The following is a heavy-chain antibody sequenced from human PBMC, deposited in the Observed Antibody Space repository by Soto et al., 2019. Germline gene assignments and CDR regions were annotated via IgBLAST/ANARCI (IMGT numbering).Heavy chain of an antibody. Sequence: QVQLVQSGAEVKKPGSSVKVSCKASGGTFSSYAISWVRQAPGQGLEWMGGIIPIFGTANYAQKFQGRVTIXXDXSXXTAYMELSSLRSEDTAVYYCARDDRGSYHPNYFDYWGQGTLVTVSS. V-gene: IGHV1-69*12. J-gene: IGHJ4*02. CDR1: GGTFSSYA. CDR3: ARDDRGSYHPNYFDY. CDR2: IIPIFGTA. D-gene: IGHD1-26*01.